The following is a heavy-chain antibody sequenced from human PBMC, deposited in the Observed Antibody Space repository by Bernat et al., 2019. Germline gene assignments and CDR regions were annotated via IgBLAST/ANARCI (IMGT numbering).Heavy chain of an antibody. Sequence: QVQLVQSGAEVKKPGASVKVSCKASGYTFTGYYMHWVRQAPGQGLEWMGWINPNSGGTNYAQKFQGWVTRTRDPSLSTAYMELGRLRSDDTAVYYCASGAAGVGGYYFDYWGQGTLVTVSS. J-gene: IGHJ4*02. CDR3: ASGAAGVGGYYFDY. D-gene: IGHD6-13*01. V-gene: IGHV1-2*04. CDR2: INPNSGGT. CDR1: GYTFTGYY.